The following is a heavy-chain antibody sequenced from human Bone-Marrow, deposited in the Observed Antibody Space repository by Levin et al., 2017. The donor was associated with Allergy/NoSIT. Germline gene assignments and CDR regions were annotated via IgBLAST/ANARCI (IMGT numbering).Heavy chain of an antibody. V-gene: IGHV3-30*18. CDR1: GFTFSSYG. CDR3: AKDFEGSYCSGGSCYSNSRIYYYYGMDV. CDR2: ISYDGSNK. J-gene: IGHJ6*02. D-gene: IGHD2-15*01. Sequence: PGGSLRLSCAASGFTFSSYGMHWVRQAPGKGLEWVAVISYDGSNKYYADSVKGRFTISRDNSKNTLYLQMNSLRAEDTAVYYCAKDFEGSYCSGGSCYSNSRIYYYYGMDVWGQGTTVTVSS.